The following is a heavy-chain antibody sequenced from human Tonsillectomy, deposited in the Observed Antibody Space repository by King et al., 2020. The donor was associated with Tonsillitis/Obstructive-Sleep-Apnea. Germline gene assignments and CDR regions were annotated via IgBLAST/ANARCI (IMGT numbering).Heavy chain of an antibody. Sequence: QLVQSGAAVRKPGASVKVSCKASGYPFSGYYMHWVRQAPGQGLEWMGRISPNSGDTRYSQKFQGRISMTGDRSITTAFMVLSRLRSDDTAVYFCARERDYYFDHWGQGSLVTVSS. CDR1: GYPFSGYY. V-gene: IGHV1-2*06. CDR2: ISPNSGDT. CDR3: ARERDYYFDH. J-gene: IGHJ4*02.